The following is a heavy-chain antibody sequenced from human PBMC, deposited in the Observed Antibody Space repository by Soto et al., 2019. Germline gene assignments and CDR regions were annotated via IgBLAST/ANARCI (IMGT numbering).Heavy chain of an antibody. CDR1: GFTFSDYY. J-gene: IGHJ4*02. V-gene: IGHV3-11*01. D-gene: IGHD3-22*01. CDR3: AKDNGGYYDSSGNFEY. CDR2: ISSSGSTI. Sequence: GGSLRLSCAASGFTFSDYYMSWIRQAPGKGLEWVSYISSSGSTIYYADSVKGRFTISRDNAKNSLHLQMNSLRAEDTAFYYCAKDNGGYYDSSGNFEYWGQGTLVTVSS.